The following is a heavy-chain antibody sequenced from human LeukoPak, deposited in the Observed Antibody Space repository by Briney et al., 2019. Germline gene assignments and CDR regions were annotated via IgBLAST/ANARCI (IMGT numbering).Heavy chain of an antibody. CDR3: ARDRVKYCSGGSCYSEYYFDY. J-gene: IGHJ4*02. CDR2: ISSSSSYI. CDR1: GFTFSSYS. V-gene: IGHV3-21*01. Sequence: PGGSLRLSCAASGFTFSSYSMNWVRQAPGKGLEWVSSISSSSSYIYYADSVKGRFTISRDNAKNSLYLQMNSLRAEDTAVYYCARDRVKYCSGGSCYSEYYFDYWGQGTLVTVSS. D-gene: IGHD2-15*01.